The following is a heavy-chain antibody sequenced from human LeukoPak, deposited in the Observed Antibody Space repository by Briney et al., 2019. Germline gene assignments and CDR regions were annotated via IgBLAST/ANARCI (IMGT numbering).Heavy chain of an antibody. D-gene: IGHD3-22*01. Sequence: PGGSLRLSCAASGFTFSSYDFHWVRQAPGKGLEWVSAIGVGGDTYYSDSVKGRFTISRDNSKNTLYLQMNSLGAEDTAVYYCRTYYYDSSGYFPNDYWGQGTLVTVSS. CDR1: GFTFSSYD. CDR2: IGVGGDT. V-gene: IGHV3-13*01. CDR3: RTYYYDSSGYFPNDY. J-gene: IGHJ4*02.